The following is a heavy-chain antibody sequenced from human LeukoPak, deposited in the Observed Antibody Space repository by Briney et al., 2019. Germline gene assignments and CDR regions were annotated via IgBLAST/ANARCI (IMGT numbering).Heavy chain of an antibody. V-gene: IGHV3-13*01. CDR2: IGTAGDT. J-gene: IGHJ4*02. CDR3: AREGYDSSGSFDY. D-gene: IGHD3-22*01. CDR1: GFTFSSYD. Sequence: PGGSLRLSCAASGFTFSSYDMHWVRQATGKGLEWASAIGTAGDTYYPGSVKGRFTISRENAKNSLYLQMNSLRAGDTAVYYCAREGYDSSGSFDYWGQGTLVTVSS.